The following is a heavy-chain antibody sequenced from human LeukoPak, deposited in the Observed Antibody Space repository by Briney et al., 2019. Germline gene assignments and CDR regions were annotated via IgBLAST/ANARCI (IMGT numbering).Heavy chain of an antibody. CDR1: GASFSGYY. V-gene: IGHV4-34*01. CDR2: INHSGST. Sequence: TSETLSLTCAVYGASFSGYYWSWIRQPPGKGLEWIGEINHSGSTNYNPSLKSRVTISVDTSKNQFSLKLSSVTAADTAVYYCARALGYYFDYWGQGTLVTVSS. J-gene: IGHJ4*02. D-gene: IGHD3-16*01. CDR3: ARALGYYFDY.